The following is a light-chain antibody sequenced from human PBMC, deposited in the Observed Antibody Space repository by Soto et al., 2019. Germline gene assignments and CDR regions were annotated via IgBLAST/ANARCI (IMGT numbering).Light chain of an antibody. V-gene: IGKV3-15*01. CDR2: GAS. Sequence: EIVMTQSPATLSVSPGERATLSCRASQSVSSNLAWYQQKPGQAPRLLIYGASTRATGIPARFSGSGSGTEFTLTISSLQSEDFAVYYCQQYNNWPGFTFGPGTTGDIK. J-gene: IGKJ3*01. CDR3: QQYNNWPGFT. CDR1: QSVSSN.